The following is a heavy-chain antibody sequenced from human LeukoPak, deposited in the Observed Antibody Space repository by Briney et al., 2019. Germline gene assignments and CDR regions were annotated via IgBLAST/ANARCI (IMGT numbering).Heavy chain of an antibody. CDR1: GYTFTSYA. V-gene: IGHV1-3*01. D-gene: IGHD2-21*02. CDR3: ARVPIAYCGGDCYYYFDY. J-gene: IGHJ4*02. CDR2: INAGNGNT. Sequence: ASVKVSCTASGYTFTSYAMHWVRQAPGQRLEWMGWINAGNGNTKYSQKFQGRVTITRDTSASTAYMELSSLRSEDTAVYYCARVPIAYCGGDCYYYFDYWGQGTLVTVSS.